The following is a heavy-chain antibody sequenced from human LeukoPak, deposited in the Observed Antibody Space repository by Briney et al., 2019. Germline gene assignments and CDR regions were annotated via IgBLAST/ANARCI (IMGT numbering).Heavy chain of an antibody. Sequence: GGSLRLSCAASGFTFSSYAMHWVRQAPGKGLEWVAVISYDGSNKYYADSVKGRFTISRDNSKNTLYLQMNSLRAEDTAVYYCARDCWKGWYYGSGCYGDAFDIWGQGTMVTVSS. D-gene: IGHD3-10*01. CDR2: ISYDGSNK. CDR1: GFTFSSYA. CDR3: ARDCWKGWYYGSGCYGDAFDI. J-gene: IGHJ3*02. V-gene: IGHV3-30-3*01.